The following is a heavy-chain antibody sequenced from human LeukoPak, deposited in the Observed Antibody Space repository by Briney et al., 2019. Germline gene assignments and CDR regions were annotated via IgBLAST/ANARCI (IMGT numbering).Heavy chain of an antibody. V-gene: IGHV4-59*01. D-gene: IGHD3-22*01. CDR3: ARTYYYDSSGYYTLEYYFDY. CDR2: IYYSGST. J-gene: IGHJ4*02. CDR1: GGSIGSYY. Sequence: PSETLSLTCTVSGGSIGSYYWSWIRQLPGKGLEWIGYIYYSGSTNYNPSLKSRVTISVDTSKNQFSLKLSSVTAADTAVYYCARTYYYDSSGYYTLEYYFDYWGQGTLVTVSS.